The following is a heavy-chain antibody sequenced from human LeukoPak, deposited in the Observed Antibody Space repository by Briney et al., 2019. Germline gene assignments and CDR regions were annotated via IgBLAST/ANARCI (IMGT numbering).Heavy chain of an antibody. CDR1: AFTFSTYA. V-gene: IGHV3-23*01. Sequence: AGGSLRLSCAASAFTFSTYAMSWVRQAPGKGLEWVSGIGGSGANTYYADSVKGRFTISRDNSKNTLYLQMISMRAEDTAVYYCAREGGDIAAAGDWGQGTLVTVSS. CDR3: AREGGDIAAAGD. CDR2: IGGSGANT. D-gene: IGHD6-13*01. J-gene: IGHJ4*02.